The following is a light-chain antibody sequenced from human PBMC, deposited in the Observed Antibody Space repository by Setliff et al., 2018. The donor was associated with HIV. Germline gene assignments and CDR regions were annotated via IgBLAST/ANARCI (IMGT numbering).Light chain of an antibody. CDR2: DVI. Sequence: LTQPRSVSGSPGQSVTISCTGTTSDVGGYNFVSWCQHHPGKAPKLMIYDVIKRPSGVPDRFSGSKSGNTASLTISGLQAEDEADYYCCSYAGSHTFVFGTGTKVTVL. CDR1: TSDVGGYNF. CDR3: CSYAGSHTFV. J-gene: IGLJ1*01. V-gene: IGLV2-11*01.